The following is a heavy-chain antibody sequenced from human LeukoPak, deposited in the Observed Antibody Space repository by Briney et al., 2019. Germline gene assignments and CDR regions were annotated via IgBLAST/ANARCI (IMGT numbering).Heavy chain of an antibody. J-gene: IGHJ4*02. Sequence: PSETLSLTCTVSGVSISSGGYYWSWIRQHPGKGLEWIGYIYYSGSTYYNPSLKSRVTISVDTSKNQFSLKLSSVTAADTAVYYCASMDSGDVNYWGQGTLVTVSS. CDR3: ASMDSGDVNY. V-gene: IGHV4-31*03. CDR1: GVSISSGGYY. CDR2: IYYSGST. D-gene: IGHD2-15*01.